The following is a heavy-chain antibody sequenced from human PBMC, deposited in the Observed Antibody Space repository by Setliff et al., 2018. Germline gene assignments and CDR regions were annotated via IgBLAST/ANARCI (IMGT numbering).Heavy chain of an antibody. V-gene: IGHV4-59*08. J-gene: IGHJ4*02. CDR2: IFYSGS. CDR1: GGSMSNYY. Sequence: SETLSLTCTVSGGSMSNYYWSWIRQPPGRGMEWIGYIFYSGSSYIPSLKSRVSISVDTSNDQFSLDLNSVTAADTAVYFCARRADYSRSWSYYFDCWGQGTLVTVSS. CDR3: ARRADYSRSWSYYFDC. D-gene: IGHD6-13*01.